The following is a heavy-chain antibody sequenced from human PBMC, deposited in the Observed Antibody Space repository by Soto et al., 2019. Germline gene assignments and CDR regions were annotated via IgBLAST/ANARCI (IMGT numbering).Heavy chain of an antibody. CDR3: ARAVGSSGGWAEYFQH. CDR2: VYSAGNT. J-gene: IGHJ1*01. CDR1: GFTVSSNY. V-gene: IGHV3-53*01. Sequence: EVQLVESGGGLIQPGGSLRLSCAASGFTVSSNYMGWVRQAPGKGRDSVSVVYSAGNTYYTDSVKGRFTTSRDSSENMLFLQMNSLRAEDTAVYFCARAVGSSGGWAEYFQHWGQGTLVTVSS. D-gene: IGHD6-19*01.